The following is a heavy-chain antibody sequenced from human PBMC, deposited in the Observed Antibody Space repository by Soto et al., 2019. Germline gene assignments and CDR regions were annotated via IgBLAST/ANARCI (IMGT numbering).Heavy chain of an antibody. D-gene: IGHD2-2*01. CDR1: GGSFSGYY. CDR2: INHSGST. CDR3: ARGRPAALDY. Sequence: QVQLQQWGAGLLKPSETLSLTCAVYGGSFSGYYWSWIRQPPGKGLEWIGEINHSGSTNYNPSLKSRVTIAVDTSKNQFSLKLSSVTAADTAVYYCARGRPAALDYWGQGTLVTVSS. J-gene: IGHJ4*02. V-gene: IGHV4-34*01.